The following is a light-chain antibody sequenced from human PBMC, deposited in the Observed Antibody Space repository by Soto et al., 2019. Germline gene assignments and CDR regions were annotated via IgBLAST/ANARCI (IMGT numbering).Light chain of an antibody. V-gene: IGKV3-11*01. CDR1: QSIGSY. Sequence: RQTAATRSISQQERATLFYRTSQSIGSYLAWYQHKLGQPPRLLIYDASNRATGITVRFSGSGSGADFTRTISSLEPADFGVYYCQQRSTWTPFRFGHGTKVDIK. CDR3: QQRSTWTPFR. J-gene: IGKJ1*01. CDR2: DAS.